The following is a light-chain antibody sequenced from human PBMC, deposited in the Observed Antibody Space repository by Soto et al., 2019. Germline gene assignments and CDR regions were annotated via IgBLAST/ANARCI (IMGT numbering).Light chain of an antibody. J-gene: IGLJ3*02. CDR2: NVG. V-gene: IGLV2-14*03. CDR3: ISYTTGSTVV. Sequence: QSALTQPASVSGSPGQSITISCTGTSSDVGGYNYVSWYQQHPGKAPKLMISNVGDRPSGVSNRFSGSKSGNTASLTISGLQTEDEADYYCISYTTGSTVVFGGGTKLTVL. CDR1: SSDVGGYNY.